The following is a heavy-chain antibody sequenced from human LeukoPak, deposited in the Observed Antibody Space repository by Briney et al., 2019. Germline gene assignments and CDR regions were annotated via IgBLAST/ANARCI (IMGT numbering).Heavy chain of an antibody. Sequence: SETLSLTCTVSGGSISSYYWSWIRQPPGKGLEWIGYIYYSGSTNYNPSLKSRVTISVDTSKNQFSLKLSSVTAADTAVYYCARGPSAFYYWGQGTLVTVSS. CDR2: IYYSGST. D-gene: IGHD3-3*01. CDR3: ARGPSAFYY. V-gene: IGHV4-59*01. J-gene: IGHJ4*02. CDR1: GGSISSYY.